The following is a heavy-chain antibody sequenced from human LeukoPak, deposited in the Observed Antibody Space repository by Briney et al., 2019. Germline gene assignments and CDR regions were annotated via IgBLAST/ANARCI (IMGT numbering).Heavy chain of an antibody. CDR2: IYYSEST. D-gene: IGHD6-13*01. CDR1: VGSIRSYY. V-gene: IGHV4-59*08. Sequence: SETLSLTCTVSVGSIRSYYWSWIRHPPGKGLEWIGDIYYSESTNYNPSLKSRVTISVDTSKNQFSLKLSSVTAADTAVYYCARHLHATGVGSRSSVRFKGANWFDPWGQGTLVTVSS. J-gene: IGHJ5*02. CDR3: ARHLHATGVGSRSSVRFKGANWFDP.